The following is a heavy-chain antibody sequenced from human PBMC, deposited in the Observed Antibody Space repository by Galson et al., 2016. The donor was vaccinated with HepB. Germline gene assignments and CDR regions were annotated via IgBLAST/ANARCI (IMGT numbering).Heavy chain of an antibody. Sequence: ETLSLTCTVSGGSMSSYYWSWIRQPPGKGLEWIGYIYYTGSTNYNPSLRSRVTISVDTSKNQFPLRLSSVTAADTAIYYCARGSSIAANWFDPWGQGTLVRVSS. J-gene: IGHJ5*02. V-gene: IGHV4-59*01. CDR2: IYYTGST. D-gene: IGHD6-6*01. CDR1: GGSMSSYY. CDR3: ARGSSIAANWFDP.